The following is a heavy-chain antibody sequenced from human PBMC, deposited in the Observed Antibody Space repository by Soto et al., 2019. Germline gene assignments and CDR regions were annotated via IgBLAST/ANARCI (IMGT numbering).Heavy chain of an antibody. CDR3: AREEGSSGYYPAIVGAPGGFDY. V-gene: IGHV4-34*01. D-gene: IGHD3-22*01. CDR1: GGSFSGYY. J-gene: IGHJ4*02. Sequence: SETLSLTCAVYGGSFSGYYWSWIRQPPGKGLEWIGEINHSGSTNYNPSLKSRVTISVDTSKNQFSLKLSSVTAADTAVYYCAREEGSSGYYPAIVGAPGGFDYWGQGTLVTVSS. CDR2: INHSGST.